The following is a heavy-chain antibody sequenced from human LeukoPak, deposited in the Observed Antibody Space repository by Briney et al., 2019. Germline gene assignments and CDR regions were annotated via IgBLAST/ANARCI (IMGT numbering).Heavy chain of an antibody. J-gene: IGHJ3*02. Sequence: GRSLRLSCAASAFTFSSYAMRWGRQAPGKGLGCVPAIGGSGGSTYYADSVKGRFTISRDTSKNRLYLQMTSLTAEDTAVYYCAKTDLRGGDFAFDIWGQGTMVTVSS. CDR2: IGGSGGST. V-gene: IGHV3-23*01. D-gene: IGHD2-21*02. CDR1: AFTFSSYA. CDR3: AKTDLRGGDFAFDI.